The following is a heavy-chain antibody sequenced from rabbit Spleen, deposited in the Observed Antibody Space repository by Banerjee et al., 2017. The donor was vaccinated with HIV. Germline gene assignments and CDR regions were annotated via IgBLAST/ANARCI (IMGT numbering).Heavy chain of an antibody. V-gene: IGHV1S40*01. CDR1: GFSFSSGYC. CDR2: INAITGKA. CDR3: AREKSGNYGYDL. Sequence: QSLEESGGDLVKPGASLTLTCTASGFSFSSGYCMCWVRQAPGKGLEWIACINAITGKAVYASWAKGRFTISKTSSTTVTLQMTSLTAADTATYFCAREKSGNYGYDLWGPGTLVTVS. J-gene: IGHJ6*01. D-gene: IGHD6-1*01.